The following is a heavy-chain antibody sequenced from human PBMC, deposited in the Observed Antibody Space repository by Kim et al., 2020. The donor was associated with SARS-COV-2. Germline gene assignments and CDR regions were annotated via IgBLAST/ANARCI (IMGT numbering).Heavy chain of an antibody. V-gene: IGHV4-61*01. CDR3: AREYYYDSSGSAFDI. CDR2: IYYSGST. D-gene: IGHD3-22*01. J-gene: IGHJ3*02. CDR1: GGSVSSGSYY. Sequence: SETLSLTCTVSGGSVSSGSYYWSWIRQPPGKGLEWIGYIYYSGSTNYNPSLKSRVTISVDTSKNQFSLKLSSVTAADTAVYYCAREYYYDSSGSAFDIWGQGTMVTVSS.